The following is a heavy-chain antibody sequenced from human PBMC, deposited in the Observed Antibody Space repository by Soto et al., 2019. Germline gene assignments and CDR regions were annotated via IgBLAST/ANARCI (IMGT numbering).Heavy chain of an antibody. V-gene: IGHV4-38-2*01. CDR3: ARSLYSSSWYAGS. CDR2: IYHSGTT. D-gene: IGHD6-13*01. Sequence: TLSLTCSVSGYSISSGHYWGWIRQPPGKGLEWIGSIYHSGTTYYNPSLKSRVTISLDTSKNQVSLKLNSGTAADTAVYFCARSLYSSSWYAGSWGQGTLVTVSS. CDR1: GYSISSGHY. J-gene: IGHJ5*02.